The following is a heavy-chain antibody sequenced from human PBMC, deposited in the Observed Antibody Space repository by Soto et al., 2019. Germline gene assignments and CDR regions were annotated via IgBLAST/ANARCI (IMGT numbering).Heavy chain of an antibody. V-gene: IGHV1-69*02. CDR2: IIPILGIA. Sequence: ASVKVSCKASGGTFSSYTISWVRQAPGQGLEWMGRIIPILGIANYAQKFQGRVTITADKSTSTAYMELSSLRSEDTAVYYCARVFWGSESPTYGDPTRYYYYYMDVWGKGTTVTVSS. CDR1: GGTFSSYT. D-gene: IGHD4-17*01. CDR3: ARVFWGSESPTYGDPTRYYYYYMDV. J-gene: IGHJ6*03.